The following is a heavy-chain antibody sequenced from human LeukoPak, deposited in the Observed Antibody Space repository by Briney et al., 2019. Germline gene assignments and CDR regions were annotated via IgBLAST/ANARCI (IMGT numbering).Heavy chain of an antibody. D-gene: IGHD3-9*01. CDR1: GYTFTSYG. CDR3: AREGAGDILTGSDV. V-gene: IGHV1-18*01. J-gene: IGHJ6*04. Sequence: PEASVKVSCKASGYTFTSYGISWVRQAPGQGLEWMGWISAYNGNTNYAQKLQGRVTMTTDTSTSTAYMELRSLRSDDTAVYYCAREGAGDILTGSDVWGKGTTVTVSS. CDR2: ISAYNGNT.